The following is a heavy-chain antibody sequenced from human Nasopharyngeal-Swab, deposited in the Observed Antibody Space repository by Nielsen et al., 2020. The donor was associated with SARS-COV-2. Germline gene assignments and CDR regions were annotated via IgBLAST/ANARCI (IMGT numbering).Heavy chain of an antibody. Sequence: GESLKISCAASGFTFSSYAMTWVRQAPGKGLDWVSAINGGGGDRYYADSVKGRFTVSRDNSKNTLYLQMSNLRADDTAVYYCAKDNRGSVATTEFDYWGQGTLVTVSS. CDR1: GFTFSSYA. CDR2: INGGGGDR. D-gene: IGHD5-12*01. CDR3: AKDNRGSVATTEFDY. J-gene: IGHJ4*02. V-gene: IGHV3-23*01.